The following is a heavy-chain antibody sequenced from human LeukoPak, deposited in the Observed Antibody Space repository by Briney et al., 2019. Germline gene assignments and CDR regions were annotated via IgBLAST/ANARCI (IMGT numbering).Heavy chain of an antibody. CDR1: GFTFSSYW. D-gene: IGHD1-1*01. CDR2: INSDGSST. V-gene: IGHV3-74*01. J-gene: IGHJ4*02. Sequence: GGSLRLSCAASGFTFSSYWMHWVRHAPGKGLVWISRINSDGSSTSYADSVKGRFTISRDNSKNTLSLQLNSLRPEDTAIYYCAKGGARGTYYFDYWGQGTLVTVSS. CDR3: AKGGARGTYYFDY.